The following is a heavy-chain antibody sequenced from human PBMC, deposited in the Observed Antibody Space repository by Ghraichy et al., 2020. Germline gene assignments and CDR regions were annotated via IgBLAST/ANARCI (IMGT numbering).Heavy chain of an antibody. V-gene: IGHV3-7*04. CDR1: GFTFSSDW. D-gene: IGHD4-11*01. Sequence: GGSLRLACAASGFTFSSDWMSWVRQAPGKGLEWVANIKHDGTEKYYVDSMKGRFTISRDNAKNSLYLQMNSLRAEDTAVYYCARGNSNNSYWYFDLWGRGTLVTVFS. CDR2: IKHDGTEK. CDR3: ARGNSNNSYWYFDL. J-gene: IGHJ2*01.